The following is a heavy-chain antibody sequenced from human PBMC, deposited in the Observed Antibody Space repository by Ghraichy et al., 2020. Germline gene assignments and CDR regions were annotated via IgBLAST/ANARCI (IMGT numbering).Heavy chain of an antibody. CDR2: ISYDGSNK. CDR1: GFTFSSYG. J-gene: IGHJ6*02. D-gene: IGHD2-2*01. Sequence: GGSLRLSCAASGFTFSSYGMHWVRQAPGKGLEWVAVISYDGSNKYYADSVKGRFTISRDNSKNTLYLQMNSLRAEDTAVYYCAKDRAVVVPAAVYYYYGMDVWGQGTTVTVSS. CDR3: AKDRAVVVPAAVYYYYGMDV. V-gene: IGHV3-30*18.